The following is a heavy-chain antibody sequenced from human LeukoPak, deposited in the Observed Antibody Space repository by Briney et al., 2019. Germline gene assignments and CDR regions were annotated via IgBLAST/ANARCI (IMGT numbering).Heavy chain of an antibody. CDR1: GGSINSYY. J-gene: IGHJ2*01. CDR2: IDTSGSP. Sequence: PSETLSLTCTVSGGSINSYYWSWIRQPAGKGLEWIGRIDTSGSPNYNPSLQSRVTMSRDTSRNQFSLRLSSVTAADTAVYYCSRGGNRYFDYWGRGTLVTVSS. D-gene: IGHD2-15*01. CDR3: SRGGNRYFDY. V-gene: IGHV4-4*07.